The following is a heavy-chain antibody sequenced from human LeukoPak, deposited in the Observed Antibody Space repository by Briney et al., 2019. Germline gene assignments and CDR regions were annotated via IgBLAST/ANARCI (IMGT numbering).Heavy chain of an antibody. V-gene: IGHV4-59*01. CDR3: ARGPVEYSSPGARTPFDY. CDR1: GGSISSYY. Sequence: SETLSLACTVSGGSISSYYWSWIRQPPGKGLEWIGYIYYSGSTNYNPSLKSRVTISVDTSKNQFSLKLSSVTAADTAVCYCARGPVEYSSPGARTPFDYWGQGTLVTVSS. CDR2: IYYSGST. D-gene: IGHD6-6*01. J-gene: IGHJ4*02.